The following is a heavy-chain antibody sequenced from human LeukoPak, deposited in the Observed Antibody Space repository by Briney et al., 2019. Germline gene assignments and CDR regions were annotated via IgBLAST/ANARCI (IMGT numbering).Heavy chain of an antibody. CDR2: INPNSGGT. CDR1: GYTFTDYY. V-gene: IGHV1-2*02. D-gene: IGHD6-19*01. CDR3: ARAVKYRSGPLTDLLPYYFDY. Sequence: ASVKVSCKASGYTFTDYYMHWVRQAPGQGLDWMGWINPNSGGTNFAQKFQGRVTITRDTSANTAYMELSSLRSEDMAVYYCARAVKYRSGPLTDLLPYYFDYWGQGTLVTVSS. J-gene: IGHJ4*02.